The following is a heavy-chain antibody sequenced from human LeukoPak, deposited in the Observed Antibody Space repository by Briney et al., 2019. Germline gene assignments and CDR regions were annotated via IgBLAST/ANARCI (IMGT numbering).Heavy chain of an antibody. V-gene: IGHV3-11*01. D-gene: IGHD1-1*01. J-gene: IGHJ4*02. CDR2: INPDGSAM. CDR1: GFTFSTYY. CDR3: ARGHWQVEV. Sequence: GSLRLSCAASGFTFSTYYMSWFRQAPEMRLEWVSYINPDGSAMFYADSVKGRFTISRDNARNSLYLQMNTLRAEDTAVYYCARGHWQVEVWGQGALVTVSS.